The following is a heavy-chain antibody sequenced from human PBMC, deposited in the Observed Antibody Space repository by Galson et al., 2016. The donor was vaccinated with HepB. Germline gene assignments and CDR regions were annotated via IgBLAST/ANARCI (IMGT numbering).Heavy chain of an antibody. CDR2: ISYDGSNK. CDR3: AKGAYSYGSGESYGMDV. Sequence: SLRLSCAASGFTFRNYDIHWVRQAPGKGLEWVAVISYDGSNKKYADSVKGRFTISRDNSKNTLYLQMNSLRGDDTSVYYCAKGAYSYGSGESYGMDVWGQGTTVTVSS. D-gene: IGHD5-18*01. CDR1: GFTFRNYD. J-gene: IGHJ6*02. V-gene: IGHV3-30*18.